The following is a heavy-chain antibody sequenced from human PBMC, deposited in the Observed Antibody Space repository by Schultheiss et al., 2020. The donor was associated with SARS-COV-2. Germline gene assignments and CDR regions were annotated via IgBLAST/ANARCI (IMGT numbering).Heavy chain of an antibody. J-gene: IGHJ3*02. Sequence: SETLSLTCTVSGGSISSYYWSWIRQPPGKGLEWIGYIYHSGSTYYNPSLKSRVTISVDTSKNQFSLKLSSVTAADTAVYYCAREEGLSDAFDIWGQGTMVTVSS. CDR3: AREEGLSDAFDI. V-gene: IGHV4-59*12. D-gene: IGHD3-16*02. CDR1: GGSISSYY. CDR2: IYHSGST.